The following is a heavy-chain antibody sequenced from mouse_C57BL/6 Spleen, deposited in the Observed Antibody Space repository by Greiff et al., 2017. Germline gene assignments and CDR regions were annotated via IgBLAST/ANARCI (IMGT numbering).Heavy chain of an antibody. Sequence: QVQLQQPGAELVKPGASVTLSCKASGYTFTSYWMQWVKQRPGQGLEWIGQIDPSDSYTNYNQKFKGKATLTVDTSSSTAYMQLSSLTSEDSAVYYCARRGTAQATFDYWGQGTTLTVSS. V-gene: IGHV1-50*01. CDR2: IDPSDSYT. CDR3: ARRGTAQATFDY. J-gene: IGHJ2*01. CDR1: GYTFTSYW. D-gene: IGHD3-2*02.